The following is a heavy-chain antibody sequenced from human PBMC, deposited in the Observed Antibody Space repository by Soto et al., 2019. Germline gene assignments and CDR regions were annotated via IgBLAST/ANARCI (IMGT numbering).Heavy chain of an antibody. V-gene: IGHV3-23*01. Sequence: PGGSLRLSCAASGFTFSSYAMRWVRQAPGKGLEWVSVISGSGGSTDYADSVKGRFTISRDNSKNTLYLQMNSLRAEDTAVYYCARDHRSLGDYYGIDVWGQGTTVTVSS. D-gene: IGHD3-10*01. CDR1: GFTFSSYA. J-gene: IGHJ6*02. CDR2: ISGSGGST. CDR3: ARDHRSLGDYYGIDV.